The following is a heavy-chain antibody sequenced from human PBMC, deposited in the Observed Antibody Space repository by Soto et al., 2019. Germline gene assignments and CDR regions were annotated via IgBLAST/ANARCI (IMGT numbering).Heavy chain of an antibody. Sequence: GGSLRLSCVASGFTFSRYALHWVRQAPGKGLEWVAVISFDGRNKYYTDSARGRFTISRDNSKNILDLQMNSLRVEDTAVYYCARVRKDDISGYYHVFFDYWGQGTLVTVS. V-gene: IGHV3-30*04. CDR2: ISFDGRNK. CDR1: GFTFSRYA. J-gene: IGHJ4*02. D-gene: IGHD3-22*01. CDR3: ARVRKDDISGYYHVFFDY.